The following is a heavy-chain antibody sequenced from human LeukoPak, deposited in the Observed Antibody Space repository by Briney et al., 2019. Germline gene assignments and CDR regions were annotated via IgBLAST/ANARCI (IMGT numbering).Heavy chain of an antibody. J-gene: IGHJ4*02. D-gene: IGHD6-6*01. CDR1: SGSIRSYY. V-gene: IGHV4-59*05. Sequence: PSETLSLTCTVSSGSIRSYYWSWIRQPPGKGLEWIGSIYYSGSTYYNPSLKSRVTISVDTSKNQFSLKLSSVTAADTAVYYCASGLIAAHDYWGQGTLVTVSS. CDR2: IYYSGST. CDR3: ASGLIAAHDY.